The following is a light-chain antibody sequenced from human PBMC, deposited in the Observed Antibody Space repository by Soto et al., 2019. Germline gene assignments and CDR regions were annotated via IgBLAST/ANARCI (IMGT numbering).Light chain of an antibody. CDR3: QQYGSTPPYT. V-gene: IGKV3-20*01. J-gene: IGKJ2*01. CDR2: GAS. CDR1: HSVSSSY. Sequence: EIVLTQSPGTLSLSPGERATLSCRASHSVSSSYLAWYQQKPGQAPRLLIYGASSRATGIPDRISGSGSGTEFTLTINRLEPEDFAVYYCQQYGSTPPYTFGQGTKLEIK.